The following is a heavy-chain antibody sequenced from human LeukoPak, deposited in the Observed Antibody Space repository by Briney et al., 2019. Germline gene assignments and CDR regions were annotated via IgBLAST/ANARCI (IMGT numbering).Heavy chain of an antibody. J-gene: IGHJ4*02. D-gene: IGHD5-18*01. CDR2: MLDTVTT. V-gene: IGHV4-59*11. CDR3: ATIKRGNIYGYFDF. Sequence: SETLFLTCTVSGGSMNCHYWSWIRQPPGKGLEWIGYMLDTVTTKDNPSLKSRFTLSADTSKNQFSLRLTSVPAADTAVYYCATIKRGNIYGYFDFWGQGILVTVSS. CDR1: GGSMNCHY.